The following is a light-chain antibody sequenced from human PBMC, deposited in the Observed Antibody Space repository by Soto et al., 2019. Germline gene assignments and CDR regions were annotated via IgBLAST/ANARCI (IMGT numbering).Light chain of an antibody. CDR3: QQYHNWPPWT. V-gene: IGKV3-15*01. Sequence: EIVLTQSPATLSLSPGERATLSCRASQSVDNYLAWYQQKPGQAPRLLIYGASTRATGIPARFSGSASGTEFTLTLSSLQSEDFAVYYCQQYHNWPPWTFGQGTKVDIK. CDR1: QSVDNY. CDR2: GAS. J-gene: IGKJ1*01.